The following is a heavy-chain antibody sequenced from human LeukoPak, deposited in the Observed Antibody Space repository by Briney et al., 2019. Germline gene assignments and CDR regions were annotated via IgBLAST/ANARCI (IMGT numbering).Heavy chain of an antibody. CDR3: AKDARVERFGQITTAVGAFDI. J-gene: IGHJ3*02. CDR2: ISYDGSNK. D-gene: IGHD4-23*01. CDR1: GFTFSSYG. Sequence: PGRSLRLSRAASGFTFSSYGMHWVRQAPGKGLEWVAVISYDGSNKYYADSVKGRFTVSRDNSKNTLYLQMNSLRAEDTAVYYCAKDARVERFGQITTAVGAFDIWGQGTMVTVSS. V-gene: IGHV3-30*18.